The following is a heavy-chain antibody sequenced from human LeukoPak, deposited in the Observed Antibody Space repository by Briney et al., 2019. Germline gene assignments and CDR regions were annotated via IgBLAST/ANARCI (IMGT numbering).Heavy chain of an antibody. CDR3: ARGSVDFWSGLDY. CDR1: GGSFSGYY. J-gene: IGHJ4*02. D-gene: IGHD3-3*01. Sequence: SETLSLTCAVYGGSFSGYYWSWIRQPPGKGLEWIGEINHSGRTNYNTSLKSRVTISVDTSKNQFSPKLSSVTAADTAVYYCARGSVDFWSGLDYWGQGALVTVSS. V-gene: IGHV4-34*01. CDR2: INHSGRT.